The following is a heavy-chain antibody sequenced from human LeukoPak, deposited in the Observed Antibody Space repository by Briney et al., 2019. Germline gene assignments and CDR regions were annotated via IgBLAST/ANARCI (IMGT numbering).Heavy chain of an antibody. CDR3: ARGSLEDYYDSSSLFDY. D-gene: IGHD3-22*01. Sequence: PGGSLRLSCAASGFTSSSYGMHWVRQAPGKGLEWVAVIWYDGSNKYYADSVKGRFTISRDNSKNTLYLQMNSLRAEDTAVYYCARGSLEDYYDSSSLFDYWGQGTLVTVSS. CDR1: GFTSSSYG. V-gene: IGHV3-33*01. J-gene: IGHJ4*02. CDR2: IWYDGSNK.